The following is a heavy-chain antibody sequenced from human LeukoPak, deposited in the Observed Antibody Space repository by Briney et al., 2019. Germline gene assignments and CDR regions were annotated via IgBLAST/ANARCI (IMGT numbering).Heavy chain of an antibody. CDR2: IYYSGST. CDR1: GGSISSSSYY. D-gene: IGHD6-13*01. Sequence: PSETLSLTGTGSGGSISSSSYYWGGIRQPPGKGLEWIGCIYYSGSTYDNPSLKSRVTISVDTSKNQFSLKLSSVTAADTAVYYCARGEVPAAAAYYYYSYYMDVWGKGTTVTVSS. CDR3: ARGEVPAAAAYYYYSYYMDV. J-gene: IGHJ6*03. V-gene: IGHV4-39*07.